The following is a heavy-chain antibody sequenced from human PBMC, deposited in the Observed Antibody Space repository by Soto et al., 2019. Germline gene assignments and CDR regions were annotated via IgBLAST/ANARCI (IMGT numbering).Heavy chain of an antibody. D-gene: IGHD3-22*01. CDR3: ATTKYYYDSSGNYAI. J-gene: IGHJ4*02. Sequence: PSETLSLTCSVSGDSMNSRTFYWGWIRQPPGKGLEWIGNMYYSGTTYFNPSLKSRVTISVDTPKNQFSLKLNSVTAADTAVYFCATTKYYYDSSGNYAIWGQGILVTVSS. CDR2: MYYSGTT. V-gene: IGHV4-39*01. CDR1: GDSMNSRTFY.